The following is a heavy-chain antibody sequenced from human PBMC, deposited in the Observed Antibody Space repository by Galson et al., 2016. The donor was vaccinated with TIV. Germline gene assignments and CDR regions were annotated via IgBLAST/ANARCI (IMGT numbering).Heavy chain of an antibody. CDR3: VTQRSPTN. Sequence: SLRLSCAVSGFTFSHYWMSWVRQAPGQGLEWVANIKEDGSQKYYVESVKGRFTIPRDNAQNSPYLQMNTLGVEDTAVYYCVTQRSPTNWGQGTLVTVSS. J-gene: IGHJ4*02. V-gene: IGHV3-7*01. CDR2: IKEDGSQK. D-gene: IGHD3-10*01. CDR1: GFTFSHYW.